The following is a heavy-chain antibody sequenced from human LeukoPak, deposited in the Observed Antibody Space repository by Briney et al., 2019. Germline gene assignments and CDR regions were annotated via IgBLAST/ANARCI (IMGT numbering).Heavy chain of an antibody. V-gene: IGHV3-33*06. Sequence: PGGSLRLSCAASGFTFNNYNIHWVRQAPGKGLEWVAAVWYDGGNKYYAESVMGRFSLSRDNSMKTVELQMNSLRADDTAVCYCAKDSQTFYYGSGSYVYGLDVWGQGTAVIVSS. D-gene: IGHD3-10*01. CDR1: GFTFNNYN. CDR3: AKDSQTFYYGSGSYVYGLDV. CDR2: VWYDGGNK. J-gene: IGHJ6*02.